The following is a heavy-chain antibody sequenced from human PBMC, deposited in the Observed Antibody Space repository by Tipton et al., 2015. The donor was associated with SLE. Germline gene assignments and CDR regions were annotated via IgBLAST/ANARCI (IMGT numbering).Heavy chain of an antibody. D-gene: IGHD3-22*01. CDR3: ARGTYHYDGSGSRMRNYFDY. J-gene: IGHJ4*02. V-gene: IGHV4-4*02. Sequence: TLSLTCAVSGGSISSSNWWSWVRQPPGKGLEWIGEIFRSGSTNYNPALKSRVAMSVDKSKNLFSLKLTSVTAADTAVYYCARGTYHYDGSGSRMRNYFDYWGQGTLVTVSS. CDR1: GGSISSSNW. CDR2: IFRSGST.